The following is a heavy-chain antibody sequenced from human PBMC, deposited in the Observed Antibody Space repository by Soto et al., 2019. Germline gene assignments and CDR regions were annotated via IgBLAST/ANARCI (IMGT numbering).Heavy chain of an antibody. CDR1: GITFSDAW. J-gene: IGHJ4*02. CDR3: TTGRYTFGLDS. Sequence: GGSLRLSCAASGITFSDAWMTWVRQVPGKGLEWVGRVKSIADAGTTTYAAPVKGRFSISRDDSNSTLFLQMNSLKIEDTAVYHCTTGRYTFGLDSWGQGILVTVSS. V-gene: IGHV3-15*01. D-gene: IGHD3-16*01. CDR2: VKSIADAGTT.